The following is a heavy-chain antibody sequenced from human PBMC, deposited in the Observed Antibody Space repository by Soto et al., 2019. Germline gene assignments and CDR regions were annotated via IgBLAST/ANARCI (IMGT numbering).Heavy chain of an antibody. CDR2: ISSSGGTS. D-gene: IGHD2-8*01. CDR3: AKIYSCSNGVCYTGIVYYYMDV. Sequence: EVQLLESGGALVRPGGSLRLSCAASEFTFSTYAMSWVRQAPGKGLEWVSGISSSGGTSYYADSVKGRFTISRDNSNNTLYLLMNSLRAEDTAVYYCAKIYSCSNGVCYTGIVYYYMDVWGKGTTVTLSS. J-gene: IGHJ6*03. V-gene: IGHV3-23*01. CDR1: EFTFSTYA.